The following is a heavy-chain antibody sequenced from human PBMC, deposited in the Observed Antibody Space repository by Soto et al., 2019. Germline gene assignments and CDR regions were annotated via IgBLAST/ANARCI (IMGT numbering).Heavy chain of an antibody. CDR1: GYTFTAYY. J-gene: IGHJ4*02. CDR2: INPKTGDT. CDR3: ARQLAYCGGDCYTEPIDY. V-gene: IGHV1-2*02. D-gene: IGHD2-21*02. Sequence: QAQLVQSGAEVKKPGASVKVSCKTSGYTFTAYYIHWVRQAPGQGLEWVGWINPKTGDTKYAQKFQGRFTMSGDTSITTAYVELGRLRSDDTAVYYCARQLAYCGGDCYTEPIDYWGQGTLVTVSS.